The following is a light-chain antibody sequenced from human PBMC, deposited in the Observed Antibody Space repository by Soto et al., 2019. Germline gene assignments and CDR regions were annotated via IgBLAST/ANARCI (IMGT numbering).Light chain of an antibody. CDR3: QQYNNLPYT. CDR1: QSVSGSY. CDR2: GAS. J-gene: IGKJ2*01. V-gene: IGKV3-20*01. Sequence: EIVLTQSPGTLSLSPGERATLSCRASQSVSGSYLAWFQQKPGQAPRLVIHGASSRATGFPDRFSGGGSGTEFTPTISRLEPEDFAVYYCQQYNNLPYTFGQGTKVDIK.